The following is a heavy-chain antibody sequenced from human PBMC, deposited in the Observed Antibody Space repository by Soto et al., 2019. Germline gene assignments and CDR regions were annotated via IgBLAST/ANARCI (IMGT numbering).Heavy chain of an antibody. CDR3: ARHPYGDFYYYYYGMDV. CDR1: GGTFSSYA. V-gene: IGHV1-69*12. D-gene: IGHD4-17*01. CDR2: IIPIFGTA. J-gene: IGHJ6*02. Sequence: QVQLVQSGAEVKKPGSSVKVSCKASGGTFSSYAISWVRQAPGQGLEWMGGIIPIFGTANYAQKFQGRVTITADESTSTAYMELSSLRSEDTAVYYCARHPYGDFYYYYYGMDVWGQGTTVTVSS.